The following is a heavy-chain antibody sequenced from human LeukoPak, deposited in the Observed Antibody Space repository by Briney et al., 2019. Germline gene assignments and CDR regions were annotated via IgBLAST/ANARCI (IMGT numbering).Heavy chain of an antibody. Sequence: GGSLRLSCAASGFTFSSYAMSWVRQAPGEGLEWVSAVSGSGGSTYYADSVKGRFTISRDNSKNTLYVQMNSLRGEDTAIYYCAKDRYGSGSYYFDYWGQGTLVTVSS. J-gene: IGHJ4*02. V-gene: IGHV3-23*01. CDR3: AKDRYGSGSYYFDY. D-gene: IGHD3-10*01. CDR1: GFTFSSYA. CDR2: VSGSGGST.